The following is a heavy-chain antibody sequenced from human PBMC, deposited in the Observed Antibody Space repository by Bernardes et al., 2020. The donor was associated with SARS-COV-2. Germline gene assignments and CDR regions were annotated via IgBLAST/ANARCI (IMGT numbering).Heavy chain of an antibody. CDR3: AKGANVNIVATNFDY. Sequence: GGSLRLSCAASGFTFDDYAMHWVRQAPGKGLEWVSLISWDGGSTYYADSVKGRFTISRDNSKNSLYLQMNSLRAEDTALYYCAKGANVNIVATNFDYWGQGTLVTVSS. CDR1: GFTFDDYA. CDR2: ISWDGGST. D-gene: IGHD5-12*01. V-gene: IGHV3-43D*04. J-gene: IGHJ4*02.